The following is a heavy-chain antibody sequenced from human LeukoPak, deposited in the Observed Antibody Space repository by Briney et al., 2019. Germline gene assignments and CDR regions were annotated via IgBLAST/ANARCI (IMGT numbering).Heavy chain of an antibody. D-gene: IGHD3-10*01. V-gene: IGHV4-59*01. CDR3: ARSYGSGNYFDY. CDR2: IYYSGSA. CDR1: GGSISSYY. J-gene: IGHJ4*02. Sequence: KPSETLSHTCTVPGGSISSYYWSWIRQPPRKGLEWIGYIYYSGSAKYNPSLKSRIIISIDTSKNQFSLKLSSVTAADTAVYYCARSYGSGNYFDYWGQGTLVTVSS.